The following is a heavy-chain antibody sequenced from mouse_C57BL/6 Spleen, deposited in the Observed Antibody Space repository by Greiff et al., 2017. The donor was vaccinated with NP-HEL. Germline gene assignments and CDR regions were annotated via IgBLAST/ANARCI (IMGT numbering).Heavy chain of an antibody. CDR2: IYPGGGYT. Sequence: VKLVESGAELVRPGTSVKMSCKASGYTFTNYWIGWAKQRPGHGLEWIGDIYPGGGYTNYNEKFKGKATLTADKSSSTAYMQFSSLTSEDSAIYYCARQGDYDSGMDYWGQGTSVTVSS. V-gene: IGHV1-63*01. J-gene: IGHJ4*01. D-gene: IGHD2-4*01. CDR1: GYTFTNYW. CDR3: ARQGDYDSGMDY.